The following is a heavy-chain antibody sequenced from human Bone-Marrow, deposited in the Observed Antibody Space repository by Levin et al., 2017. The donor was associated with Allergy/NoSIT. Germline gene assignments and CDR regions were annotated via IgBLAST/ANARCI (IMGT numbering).Heavy chain of an antibody. CDR3: ARDRPGDRRAY. D-gene: IGHD3-16*01. V-gene: IGHV3-21*01. CDR2: ISGSSSFS. J-gene: IGHJ4*02. Sequence: PGGSLRLSCAGSGFMFGSYSMHWVRQAPGKGLEWVSSISGSSSFSNYADSVKGRFTISRDNAENSLYLQMSSLRVEDTAVYYCARDRPGDRRAYWGQGTLVTVSS. CDR1: GFMFGSYS.